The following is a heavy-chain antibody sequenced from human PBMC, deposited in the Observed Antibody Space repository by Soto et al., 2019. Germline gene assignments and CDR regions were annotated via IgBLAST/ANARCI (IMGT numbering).Heavy chain of an antibody. V-gene: IGHV4-34*01. CDR1: GGSFSGYY. Sequence: TLSLTCAVYGGSFSGYYWSWIRQPPGKGLEWIGEINHSGSTNYNPSLKSRVTISVDTSKNQFSLKLSSVTAADTAVYYCARGVTGTPRPYYYMDVWGKGTTVTVSS. D-gene: IGHD1-7*01. CDR2: INHSGST. J-gene: IGHJ6*03. CDR3: ARGVTGTPRPYYYMDV.